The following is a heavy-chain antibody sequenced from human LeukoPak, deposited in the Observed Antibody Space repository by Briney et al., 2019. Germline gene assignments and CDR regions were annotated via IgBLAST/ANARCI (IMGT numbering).Heavy chain of an antibody. Sequence: GGSLRLSCAASGSTFSSYSMNWVRQAPGKGLEWVSSISSSSDHIAYADSVKGRFTISRDNSRNTLYLQMNSLRAEDTAVYYCARDSSGDYAVDYWGQGTLVSVSS. CDR2: ISSSSDHI. CDR3: ARDSSGDYAVDY. J-gene: IGHJ4*02. D-gene: IGHD4-17*01. CDR1: GSTFSSYS. V-gene: IGHV3-21*01.